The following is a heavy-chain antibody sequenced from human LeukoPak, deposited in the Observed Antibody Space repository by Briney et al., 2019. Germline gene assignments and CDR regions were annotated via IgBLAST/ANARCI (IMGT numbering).Heavy chain of an antibody. D-gene: IGHD3-10*01. CDR3: AKSVYHSGDY. J-gene: IGHJ4*02. CDR2: ISGGTT. V-gene: IGHV3-23*01. CDR1: GFTISTYG. Sequence: GGSLRLSRAASGFTISTYGMSWVRQAPGKGLEWVSSISGGTTYYADSVKGRFTISRDNSKNTVSLQMNSLRAEDTAVYYCAKSVYHSGDYWGQGTLVTVSS.